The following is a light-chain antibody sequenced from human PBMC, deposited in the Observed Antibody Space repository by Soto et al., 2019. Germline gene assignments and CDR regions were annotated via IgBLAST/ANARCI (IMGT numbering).Light chain of an antibody. J-gene: IGLJ2*01. CDR3: CSYTDIALDVV. CDR2: DVT. Sequence: QSALTQPASVSGSPGQSITISCTGTSSDIGDYDYVSWYQHLPGKAPKLLIFDVTHRPSGVSDRFSGSKSGNTASLTISGVRPEDEADYYCCSYTDIALDVVXGGGT. CDR1: SSDIGDYDY. V-gene: IGLV2-14*01.